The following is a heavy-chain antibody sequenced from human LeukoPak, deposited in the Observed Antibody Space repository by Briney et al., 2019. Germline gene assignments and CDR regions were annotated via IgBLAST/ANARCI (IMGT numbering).Heavy chain of an antibody. J-gene: IGHJ4*02. CDR3: ARRYFDH. D-gene: IGHD2-15*01. CDR1: GFTFSSYS. CDR2: ITASGTAM. Sequence: GGSLRLSCAASGFTFSSYSMNWVRQAPGKGLEWVSHITASGTAMFYADSVKGRFTISRDNAKNSLSLQMNSLRAEDTAVYYCARRYFDHWGQGTLVTVSS. V-gene: IGHV3-48*04.